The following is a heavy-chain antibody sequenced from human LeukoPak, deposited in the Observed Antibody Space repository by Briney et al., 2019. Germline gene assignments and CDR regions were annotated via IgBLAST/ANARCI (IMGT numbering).Heavy chain of an antibody. D-gene: IGHD6-13*01. CDR2: IKSKAYSETN. CDR3: TSEGIAAADDYLDY. Sequence: PGGSLTLSCTASGFTFGDYAMSWVRQAPGKGLEWVGFIKSKAYSETNEYAAAVKGRFTISRNDSRSIAYLQMNSLRTEDTAVDYCTSEGIAAADDYLDYWGQGTLVTVSS. CDR1: GFTFGDYA. J-gene: IGHJ4*02. V-gene: IGHV3-49*04.